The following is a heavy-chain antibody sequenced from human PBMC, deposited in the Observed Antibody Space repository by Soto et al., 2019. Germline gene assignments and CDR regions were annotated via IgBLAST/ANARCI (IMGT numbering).Heavy chain of an antibody. CDR1: GFTFSTYG. CDR2: MSYDGTKQ. CDR3: AKEYGSTWIDH. J-gene: IGHJ4*02. D-gene: IGHD6-13*01. Sequence: QVQLVESGGGVFQPGRSLRLSCAASGFTFSTYGMHWVRQAPGKGLGWVAAMSYDGTKQYYVDSVKGRFTISRDNSRNTLFLQVNSLRDEDTAVYYCAKEYGSTWIDHWGQGTLVTVSS. V-gene: IGHV3-30*18.